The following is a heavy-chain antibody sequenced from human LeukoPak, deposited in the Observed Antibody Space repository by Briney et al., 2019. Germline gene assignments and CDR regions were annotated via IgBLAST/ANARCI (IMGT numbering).Heavy chain of an antibody. V-gene: IGHV3-23*01. CDR1: GFTFSSYA. CDR3: AKGSSGARPYFFDY. J-gene: IGHJ4*02. CDR2: ISGSGGST. Sequence: PGGSLRLSCAASGFTFSSYAMNWVRQAPGKGLEWVSVISGSGGSTYYADSVKGRFTISRDNSKNTLYVQMNSLRAEDTAVYYCAKGSSGARPYFFDYWGQGTLITVSS.